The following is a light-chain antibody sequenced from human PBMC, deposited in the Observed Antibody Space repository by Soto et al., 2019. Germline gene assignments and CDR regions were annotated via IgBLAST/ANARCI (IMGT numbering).Light chain of an antibody. Sequence: QSALTQPASVSGSPGQSITISCPGTSSDVGRYSLDAWYQQHPGKATIRMVYEGSRRPSGGSNRFYGSKSGNTASLTIPGLQVEDEADYCCCSYAGTIYVFGTGTKVIVL. J-gene: IGLJ1*01. CDR2: EGS. CDR1: SSDVGRYSL. CDR3: CSYAGTIYV. V-gene: IGLV2-23*01.